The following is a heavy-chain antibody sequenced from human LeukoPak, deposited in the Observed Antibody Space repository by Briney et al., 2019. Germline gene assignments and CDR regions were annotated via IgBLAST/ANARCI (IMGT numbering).Heavy chain of an antibody. CDR1: GYTFTSYG. CDR3: AREASVEMANKGGLDY. CDR2: ISAYNGNT. V-gene: IGHV1-18*01. D-gene: IGHD5-24*01. J-gene: IGHJ4*02. Sequence: GASVKVSCKASGYTFTSYGISWVRQAPGQGLEWMGWISAYNGNTNYAQKLQGRVTMTTDTSTSTAYMELRSLRSDDTAVYYCAREASVEMANKGGLDYWGQGTLVTVSS.